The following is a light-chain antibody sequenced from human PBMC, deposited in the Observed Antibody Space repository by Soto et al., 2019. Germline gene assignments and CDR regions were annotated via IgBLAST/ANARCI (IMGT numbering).Light chain of an antibody. J-gene: IGKJ1*01. CDR1: QSVSSN. CDR3: QQYNNWPPWT. Sequence: EILMTQSPATLSVSPVERATLSCRASQSVSSNLAWYQQKPRQAPRLLIYGTSTRATGIPARFSGSGSGTECPLTISSLQSEDFAVYYCQQYNNWPPWTFGQGTKVEIK. V-gene: IGKV3-15*01. CDR2: GTS.